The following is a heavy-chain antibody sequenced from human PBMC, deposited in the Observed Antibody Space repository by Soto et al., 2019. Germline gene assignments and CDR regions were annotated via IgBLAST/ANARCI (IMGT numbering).Heavy chain of an antibody. CDR3: ARDPPTVTDAFDI. D-gene: IGHD4-17*01. V-gene: IGHV3-66*01. Sequence: GGSLRLSCAASGFTVSSNYMSWVRQAPGKGLEWVSVIYSGGSTYYADSVKGRFTISRDNSKNTLYLQMNSLRAEDTAVYYCARDPPTVTDAFDIWGQGTMVTVSS. CDR2: IYSGGST. J-gene: IGHJ3*02. CDR1: GFTVSSNY.